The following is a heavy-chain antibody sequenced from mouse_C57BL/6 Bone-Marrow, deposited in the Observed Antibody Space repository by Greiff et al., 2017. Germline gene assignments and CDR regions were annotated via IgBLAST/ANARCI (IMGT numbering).Heavy chain of an antibody. CDR3: TTNSNWEGWYFDV. D-gene: IGHD2-5*01. J-gene: IGHJ1*03. CDR2: IDPENGDT. V-gene: IGHV14-4*01. Sequence: VQLQQSGAELVRPGASVKLSCTASGFNIKDDYMHWVKQRPEQGLEWIGWIDPENGDTVYASKFQGKATITADTSSNTAYLQLSSLTSEDTAVYDCTTNSNWEGWYFDVWGTGTTVTVSS. CDR1: GFNIKDDY.